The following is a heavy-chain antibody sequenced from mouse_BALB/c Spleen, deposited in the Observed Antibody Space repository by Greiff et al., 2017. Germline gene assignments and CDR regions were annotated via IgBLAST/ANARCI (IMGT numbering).Heavy chain of an antibody. D-gene: IGHD2-1*01. Sequence: EVQLVESGGGLVKPGGSLKLSCAASGFTFSSYAMSWVRQSPEKRLEWVAEISSGGSYTYYPDTVTGRFTISRDNAKNTLYLEMSSLRSEDTAMYYCARDVGNYYYFDYWGQGTTLTVSS. V-gene: IGHV5-9-4*01. CDR3: ARDVGNYYYFDY. CDR2: ISSGGSYT. J-gene: IGHJ2*01. CDR1: GFTFSSYA.